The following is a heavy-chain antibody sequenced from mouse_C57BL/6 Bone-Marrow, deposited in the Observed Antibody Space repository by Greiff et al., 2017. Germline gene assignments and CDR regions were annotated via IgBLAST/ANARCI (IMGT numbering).Heavy chain of an antibody. Sequence: EVQLQQSGPELVKPGASVKISCKASGYSFTGYYMNWVKQSPEKSLEWIGEINPSTGGTTYNQKFKAKATLTVDKSSSTAYMQLKSLTSEDSAVYYCAGRLLRTFLFAYWGQGTLVTVSA. D-gene: IGHD1-1*01. V-gene: IGHV1-42*01. J-gene: IGHJ3*01. CDR1: GYSFTGYY. CDR3: AGRLLRTFLFAY. CDR2: INPSTGGT.